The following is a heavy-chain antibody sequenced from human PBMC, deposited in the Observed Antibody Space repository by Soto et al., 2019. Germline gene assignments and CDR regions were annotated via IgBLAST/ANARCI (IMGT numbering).Heavy chain of an antibody. Sequence: QVQLVQSGAEMKKAGASVKVSCESSGYTFTAYYIHWVRQAPGHGLEGMGWINPNGGGTKYAQKFQGRVTMTRDTSINTAYMELTRLTSDDTAVYYCARAVHTMVQGVRFRVDQWGQGSLVTISS. V-gene: IGHV1-2*02. J-gene: IGHJ4*02. D-gene: IGHD3-10*01. CDR3: ARAVHTMVQGVRFRVDQ. CDR2: INPNGGGT. CDR1: GYTFTAYY.